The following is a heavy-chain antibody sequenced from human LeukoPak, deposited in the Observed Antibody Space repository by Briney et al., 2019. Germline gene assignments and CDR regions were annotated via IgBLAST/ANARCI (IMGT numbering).Heavy chain of an antibody. CDR1: GFTFSNAW. CDR3: TRLISLDTAMVPKEA. V-gene: IGHV3-73*01. Sequence: GGSLRLSCAASGFTFSNAWMSWVRQAPGKGLEWVGRIRSKANSYATAYAASVKGRFTISRDDSKNTAYLQMNSLKTEDTAVYYCTRLISLDTAMVPKEAWGQGTLVTVSS. D-gene: IGHD5-18*01. CDR2: IRSKANSYAT. J-gene: IGHJ5*02.